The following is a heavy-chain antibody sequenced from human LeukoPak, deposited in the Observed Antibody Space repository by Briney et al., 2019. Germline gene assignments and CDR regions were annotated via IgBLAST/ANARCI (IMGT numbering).Heavy chain of an antibody. CDR2: IYPGDSDT. J-gene: IGHJ3*02. D-gene: IGHD6-19*01. CDR1: GYSFTSYW. Sequence: GESLKISCTGSGYSFTSYWIGWVRQMPGKGLEWMGIIYPGDSDTRYSPSFQGQVTISADKSISTAYLQWSSLKASDTAMYHCARHDWGSGWSRMGAFDIWGQGTMVTVSS. V-gene: IGHV5-51*01. CDR3: ARHDWGSGWSRMGAFDI.